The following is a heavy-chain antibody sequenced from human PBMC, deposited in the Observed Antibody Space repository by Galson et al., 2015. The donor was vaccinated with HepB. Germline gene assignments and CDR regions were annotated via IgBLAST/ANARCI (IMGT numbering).Heavy chain of an antibody. V-gene: IGHV1-69*06. J-gene: IGHJ2*01. Sequence: SVKVSCKASGGTFSSYAISWVRQAPGQGLEWMGGIIPIFGTANYAQKFQGRVTITADKSTSTAYMELSSLRSEDTAVYYCATVGPYDSSGYYYPPHWYFDLWGRGTLVTVSS. CDR3: ATVGPYDSSGYYYPPHWYFDL. CDR2: IIPIFGTA. CDR1: GGTFSSYA. D-gene: IGHD3-22*01.